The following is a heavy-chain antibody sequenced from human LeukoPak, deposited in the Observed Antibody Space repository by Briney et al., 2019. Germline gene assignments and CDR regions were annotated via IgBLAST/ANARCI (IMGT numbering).Heavy chain of an antibody. CDR2: ISSSGSAK. CDR1: GFTFSNYG. J-gene: IGHJ4*02. Sequence: GGSLRLSCAASGFTFSNYGLNWVRQAPGKGLEWVSHISSSGSAKYYADSVKGRFTISRDNAKNSLYLQMNSLRDEYTAVFYCASGSGHWGQGTLVTVSS. D-gene: IGHD2-2*03. V-gene: IGHV3-48*02. CDR3: ASGSGH.